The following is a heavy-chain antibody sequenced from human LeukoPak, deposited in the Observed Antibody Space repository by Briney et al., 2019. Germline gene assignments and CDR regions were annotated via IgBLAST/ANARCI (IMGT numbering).Heavy chain of an antibody. CDR1: GGSFSGYY. CDR2: INHSGST. D-gene: IGHD5-12*01. J-gene: IGHJ5*02. CDR3: AIASRGYDSNWFDP. V-gene: IGHV4-34*01. Sequence: SETLSLTCAVYGGSFSGYYWSWIRQPPGKGLEWIGEINHSGSTNYNPSLKGRVTISVDTSKNQFSLKLSSVTAADTAVYYCAIASRGYDSNWFDPWGQGTLVTVSS.